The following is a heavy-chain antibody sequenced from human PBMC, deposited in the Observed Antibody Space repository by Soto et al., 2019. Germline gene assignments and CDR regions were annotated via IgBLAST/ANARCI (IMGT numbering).Heavy chain of an antibody. CDR1: VGSISSYY. CDR3: ARGGYSYGDVDY. V-gene: IGHV4-59*01. CDR2: IYYSGST. J-gene: IGHJ4*02. D-gene: IGHD5-18*01. Sequence: PSETLSLTCTVSVGSISSYYWSWIRQPPGKGLEWIGYIYYSGSTNYNPSLKSRVTISVDTSKNQFSLKLSSVTAADTAVYYCARGGYSYGDVDYWGQGTLVTVSS.